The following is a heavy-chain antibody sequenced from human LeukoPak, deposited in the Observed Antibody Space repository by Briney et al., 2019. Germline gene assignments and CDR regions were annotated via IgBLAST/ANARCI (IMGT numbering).Heavy chain of an antibody. CDR1: GGSISSYY. Sequence: SETLSLTCTVSGGSISSYYWSWIRQPPGKGLEWIGYIYYSGSTNYNPSLKSRVTLSVDTSKNQFSLKLSSVTAADTAVYYCARRPRVGATRPIGDYWGQGTLVTVSS. D-gene: IGHD1-26*01. V-gene: IGHV4-59*12. CDR3: ARRPRVGATRPIGDY. J-gene: IGHJ4*02. CDR2: IYYSGST.